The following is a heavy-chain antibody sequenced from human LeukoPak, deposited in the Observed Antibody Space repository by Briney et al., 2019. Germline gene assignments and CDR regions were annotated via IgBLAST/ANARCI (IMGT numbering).Heavy chain of an antibody. D-gene: IGHD1-26*01. V-gene: IGHV3-74*01. Sequence: GGSLRLSCAASGFTFSNCGMHWVRQAPGKGLVWVSRINSDGSSTSYADSVKGRFTISRDNAKNTLYLQMNSLRAEDTAVYYCARDSQWELLDYWGQGTLVTVSS. CDR3: ARDSQWELLDY. J-gene: IGHJ4*02. CDR2: INSDGSST. CDR1: GFTFSNCG.